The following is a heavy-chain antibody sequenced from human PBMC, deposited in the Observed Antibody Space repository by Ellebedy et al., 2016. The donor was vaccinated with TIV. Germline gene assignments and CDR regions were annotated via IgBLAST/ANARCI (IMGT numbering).Heavy chain of an antibody. CDR3: AGMYEDRNYYYGMDV. CDR2: MFYNRGT. CDR1: GGSISNYY. J-gene: IGHJ6*02. Sequence: SETLSLXXSVSGGSISNYYWTWIRQPPGKGLEWIGYMFYNRGTTRYNRSLESRVTISVDTSRNQASLQLRSVSAADTAVYYCAGMYEDRNYYYGMDVWGQGTTVTVSS. D-gene: IGHD2-8*01. V-gene: IGHV4-59*01.